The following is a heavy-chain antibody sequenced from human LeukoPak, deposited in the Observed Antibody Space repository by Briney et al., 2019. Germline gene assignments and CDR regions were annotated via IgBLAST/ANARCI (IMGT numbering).Heavy chain of an antibody. Sequence: GGSLRLSCAASGFTVSDNYMNWVRQAPGKGLEWVSYISSSGSTIYYADSVKGRFTISRDNAKNSLYLQMNSLRAEDTAVYYCAELGITMIGGVWGKGTTVTISS. CDR2: ISSSGSTI. D-gene: IGHD3-10*02. V-gene: IGHV3-11*04. CDR3: AELGITMIGGV. CDR1: GFTVSDNY. J-gene: IGHJ6*04.